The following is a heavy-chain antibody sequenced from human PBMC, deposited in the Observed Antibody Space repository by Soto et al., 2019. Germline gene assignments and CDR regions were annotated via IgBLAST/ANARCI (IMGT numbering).Heavy chain of an antibody. J-gene: IGHJ6*02. CDR2: IKQDGSEK. V-gene: IGHV3-7*04. Sequence: GGSLRLSCAASGFTFSSYWMSWVRQAPGKGLEWVANIKQDGSEKYYVDSVKGRFTISRDNAKNSLYLQMNSLRAEDTAVYYCARDRDYYYYGMDVWGQGTTVTVSS. CDR1: GFTFSSYW. CDR3: ARDRDYYYYGMDV.